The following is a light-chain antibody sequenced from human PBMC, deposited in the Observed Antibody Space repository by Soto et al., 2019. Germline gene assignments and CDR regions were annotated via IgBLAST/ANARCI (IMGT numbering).Light chain of an antibody. Sequence: DIQMTQSPSSLSASVGDRVTITCRASQSISSYLNWYQQKPGKAPKLLIYAASSLQSGVPSRFSGSGSGTXXXXXXSSLQPEDFATYYCQQSYSTPFTFGPGTKVDIK. V-gene: IGKV1-39*01. J-gene: IGKJ3*01. CDR2: AAS. CDR3: QQSYSTPFT. CDR1: QSISSY.